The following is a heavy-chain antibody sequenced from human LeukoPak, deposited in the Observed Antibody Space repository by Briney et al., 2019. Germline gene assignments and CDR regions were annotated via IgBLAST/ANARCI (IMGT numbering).Heavy chain of an antibody. D-gene: IGHD3-10*01. CDR1: GFTFSNAW. Sequence: AGSLTLSCAASGFTFSNAWMSWVRQAPGEGREWVGRIKSKTDGGTTDYAAPVKGRFTITRDDSKSTLYREMNRLTTEDTAVYYCTTVGRKDVGSGSYYKVPDYWGEGGLVTVSS. CDR3: TTVGRKDVGSGSYYKVPDY. J-gene: IGHJ4*02. CDR2: IKSKTDGGTT. V-gene: IGHV3-15*01.